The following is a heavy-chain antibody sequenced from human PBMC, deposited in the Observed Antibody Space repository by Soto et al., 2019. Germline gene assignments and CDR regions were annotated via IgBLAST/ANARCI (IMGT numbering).Heavy chain of an antibody. CDR2: IYYSGST. CDR1: GGSVSSGSYY. Sequence: SETLSLTCTVSGGSVSSGSYYWGWIRQPPGKGLEWIGNIYYSGSTNYNPSLKSRVTISVDTSKNQFSLKLSSVTAADTAVYYCASGFGRGGWYCGIDYWGQGTLVTVSS. V-gene: IGHV4-61*01. D-gene: IGHD2-15*01. CDR3: ASGFGRGGWYCGIDY. J-gene: IGHJ4*02.